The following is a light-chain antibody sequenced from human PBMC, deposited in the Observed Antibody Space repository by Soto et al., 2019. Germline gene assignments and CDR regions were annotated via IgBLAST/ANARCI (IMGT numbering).Light chain of an antibody. V-gene: IGKV3-15*01. J-gene: IGKJ4*01. CDR1: QSVRNF. Sequence: ETMLTQSPGTLSVSPGESATLSCRASQSVRNFLAWYQQKPSQAPRLLIWSTSTRAAGVPARFSGSGSGTDYSLTIDSLQSEDFAVYYCHQYNDGVSFGGGTKVEIK. CDR3: HQYNDGVS. CDR2: STS.